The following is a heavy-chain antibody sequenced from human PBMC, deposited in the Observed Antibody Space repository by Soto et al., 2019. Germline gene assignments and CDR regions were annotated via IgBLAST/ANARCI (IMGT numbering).Heavy chain of an antibody. J-gene: IGHJ4*02. CDR3: ARTRRSSSLDY. CDR1: GFTFSSYA. Sequence: VQLVESGGGVVQPGRSLRLSCAASGFTFSSYAMHWVRQAPGKGLEWVAVISYDGSNKYYADSVKGRFTISRDNSKNTLYLQMNSLRAEDTAVYYCARTRRSSSLDYWGQGTLVTVSS. D-gene: IGHD6-13*01. V-gene: IGHV3-30-3*01. CDR2: ISYDGSNK.